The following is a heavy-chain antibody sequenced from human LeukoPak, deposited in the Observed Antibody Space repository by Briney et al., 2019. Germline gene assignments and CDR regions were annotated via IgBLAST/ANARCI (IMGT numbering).Heavy chain of an antibody. J-gene: IGHJ3*02. CDR3: AREGASYYDFWSGSAAAFDI. V-gene: IGHV3-30-3*01. Sequence: PGRSLRLSCAASGFTFSSYAMHWVRQAPGKGLEWVAVISYDGSNKYYADSVKGRFTISRDNSKNTLYLQMNSLRAEDTAVYYCAREGASYYDFWSGSAAAFDIWGQGTMVTVSS. CDR2: ISYDGSNK. CDR1: GFTFSSYA. D-gene: IGHD3-3*01.